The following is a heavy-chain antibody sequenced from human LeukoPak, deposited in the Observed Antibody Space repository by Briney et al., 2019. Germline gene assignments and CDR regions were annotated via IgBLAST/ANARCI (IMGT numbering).Heavy chain of an antibody. CDR1: GFTFNNYG. Sequence: GGSLRLSCAASGFTFNNYGMHWVRQAPGKGLEWVAFISYDGSNECYVDSVKGRFTISRDNSKNTLYLQMNSLRAEDTAVFYCANIGVWRTTVTPPAPTDYWGQGTLVTVSS. CDR3: ANIGVWRTTVTPPAPTDY. CDR2: ISYDGSNE. V-gene: IGHV3-30*18. J-gene: IGHJ4*02. D-gene: IGHD4-17*01.